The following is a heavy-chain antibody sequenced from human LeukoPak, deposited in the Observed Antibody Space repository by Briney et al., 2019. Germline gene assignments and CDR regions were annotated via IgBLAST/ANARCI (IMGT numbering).Heavy chain of an antibody. D-gene: IGHD3-10*01. CDR3: ARLRGGELSKYYFDY. V-gene: IGHV5-51*01. J-gene: IGHJ4*02. Sequence: GESLKISCKGSGYKFNAYWIAWVRQMPGKGLEWMGIIYPGDSDTRYSPSFQGQVTISADKSTSTAYLQWSSLKASDTAMYYCARLRGGELSKYYFDYWGQGTLVTISS. CDR2: IYPGDSDT. CDR1: GYKFNAYW.